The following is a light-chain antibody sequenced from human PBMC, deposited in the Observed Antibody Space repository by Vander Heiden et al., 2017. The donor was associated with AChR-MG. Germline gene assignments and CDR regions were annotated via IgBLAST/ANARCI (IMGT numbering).Light chain of an antibody. V-gene: IGKV2-28*01. CDR1: PSLLHSNGYNY. CDR2: LGS. CDR3: MQALQTPHI. Sequence: DIVMPQSPLSLPVTPGDPASISSSSVPSLLHSNGYNYLDWYLQKPGRSPQLLLYLGSNRSSGVSDRFSVMGSGTDFTLRISKVEAEDVGVYYCMQALQTPHIFGQGTKLEI. J-gene: IGKJ2*01.